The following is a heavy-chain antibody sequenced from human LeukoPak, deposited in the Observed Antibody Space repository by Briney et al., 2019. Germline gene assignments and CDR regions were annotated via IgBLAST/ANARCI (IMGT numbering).Heavy chain of an antibody. CDR1: GYNFTSYY. J-gene: IGHJ4*02. D-gene: IGHD6-13*01. V-gene: IGHV1-46*01. CDR3: ARDQIAAAGSFDY. Sequence: GASVKVSCKASGYNFTSYYMHWVRQAPGQGLEWMGIINPSGGSTSYAQKFQGRVTMTRDMSTSTVYMELSSLRSEDTAVYYCARDQIAAAGSFDYWGQGTLVTVSS. CDR2: INPSGGST.